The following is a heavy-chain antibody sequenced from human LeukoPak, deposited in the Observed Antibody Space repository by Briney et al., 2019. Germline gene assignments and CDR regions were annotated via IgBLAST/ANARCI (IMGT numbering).Heavy chain of an antibody. Sequence: ASVKVSCKASGYSFARYGITWVRQAPGQGLEWMGWITAYNGDTKSAQKFQGRLTMTTDASTSTAYMELRSLRSDDTAVYYCARGYYYDSSGYYYWGQGTLVTVSS. D-gene: IGHD3-22*01. CDR3: ARGYYYDSSGYYY. CDR1: GYSFARYG. V-gene: IGHV1-18*01. CDR2: ITAYNGDT. J-gene: IGHJ4*02.